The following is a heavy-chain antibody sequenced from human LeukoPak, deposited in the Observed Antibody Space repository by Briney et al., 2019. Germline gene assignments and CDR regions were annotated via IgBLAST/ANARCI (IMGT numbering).Heavy chain of an antibody. CDR2: INHSGST. J-gene: IGHJ4*02. Sequence: SETLSLTCAVYGGSFSGYYWSWIRQPPGKGLEWIGEINHSGSTNHNPSLKSRVTISVDTSKNQFSLKLSSVTAADTAVYYCARGYSNWGDYITLFDYWGQGTLVTVSS. V-gene: IGHV4-34*01. CDR3: ARGYSNWGDYITLFDY. D-gene: IGHD3-16*01. CDR1: GGSFSGYY.